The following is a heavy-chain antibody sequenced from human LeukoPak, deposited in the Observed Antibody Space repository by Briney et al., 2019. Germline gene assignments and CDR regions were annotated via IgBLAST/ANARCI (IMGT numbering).Heavy chain of an antibody. CDR1: GGSFSGYY. Sequence: SETLSLTCAVYGGSFSGYYWSWIRQPPGKGLEGSGEINHSGSTNYNPSLKSRVTISVDTSKNQFSLQLSSVTAADTAVYYCAGGTYYFWSGYSTHTGYNWFDPWGQGTLVTVSS. D-gene: IGHD3-3*01. J-gene: IGHJ5*02. V-gene: IGHV4-34*01. CDR2: INHSGST. CDR3: AGGTYYFWSGYSTHTGYNWFDP.